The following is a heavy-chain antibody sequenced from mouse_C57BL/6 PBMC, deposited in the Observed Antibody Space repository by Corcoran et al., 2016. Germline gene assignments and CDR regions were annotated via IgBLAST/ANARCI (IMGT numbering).Heavy chain of an antibody. J-gene: IGHJ2*01. CDR1: GYTFTDYY. CDR2: INPNNGGT. V-gene: IGHV1-26*01. Sequence: EVQLQQSGPELVKPGASVKISCKASGYTFTDYYMNGVKQSHGKSLEWIGDINPNNGGTSYNQKFKGKATLTVDKSSSTAYMELRSLTSEDSAVYYCARSDYYGSSLSYFDYWGQGTTLTVSS. D-gene: IGHD1-1*01. CDR3: ARSDYYGSSLSYFDY.